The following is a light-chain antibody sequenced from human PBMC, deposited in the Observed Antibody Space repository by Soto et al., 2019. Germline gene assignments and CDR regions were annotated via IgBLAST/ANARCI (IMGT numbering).Light chain of an antibody. Sequence: DIELTQSPSFLSASVGDRATITCRASQGISNYLAWYQQKAGQAPKLLIYAASTLQSGIPSRFSGSGSGTEFTLTISSLQSEDFATYYCQQVNSYPSTFGQGTRVEIK. J-gene: IGKJ5*01. CDR2: AAS. V-gene: IGKV1-9*01. CDR3: QQVNSYPST. CDR1: QGISNY.